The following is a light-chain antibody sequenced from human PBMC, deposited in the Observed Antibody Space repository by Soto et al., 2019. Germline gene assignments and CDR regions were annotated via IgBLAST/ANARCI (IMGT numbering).Light chain of an antibody. J-gene: IGLJ1*01. V-gene: IGLV2-8*01. Sequence: QSALTQPPSASGSPGQSVTISCTGTSSDVGGYDFVSWYQQHPGKAPKLMIYEVNKRPSGVPGRFSGSKSGNTASLTVSGLQAEDEADYYCSSYAGSNNYVFGTGTKLTVL. CDR2: EVN. CDR3: SSYAGSNNYV. CDR1: SSDVGGYDF.